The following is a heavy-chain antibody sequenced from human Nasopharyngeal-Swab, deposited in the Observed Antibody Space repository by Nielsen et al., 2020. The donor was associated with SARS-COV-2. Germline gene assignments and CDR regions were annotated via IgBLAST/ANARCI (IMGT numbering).Heavy chain of an antibody. CDR3: ARGFPYCYDSSGYYSLDY. D-gene: IGHD3-22*01. CDR1: GFTFSSYA. J-gene: IGHJ4*02. Sequence: GESLKISCAASGFTFSSYAMHWVRQAPGKGLEWVAVISYDGSNKYYADSVKGRFTISRDNSKNTLYLQMNSLRAEDTAVYYCARGFPYCYDSSGYYSLDYWGQGTLVTVSS. V-gene: IGHV3-30-3*01. CDR2: ISYDGSNK.